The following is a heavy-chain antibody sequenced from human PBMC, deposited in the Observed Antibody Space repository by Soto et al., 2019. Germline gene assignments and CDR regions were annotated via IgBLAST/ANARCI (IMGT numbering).Heavy chain of an antibody. J-gene: IGHJ6*02. CDR3: GKGILSSEIAYYHYGRDV. CDR2: LNGSGNRT. D-gene: IGHD3-10*01. CDR1: GFTFRSYA. V-gene: IGHV3-23*01. Sequence: GGSLRLSCGASGFTFRSYAMSWVRQAPGRGLEWVSGLNGSGNRTYYADSVKDRFTISRDTSKNTLYLQMNSLRVDDTAVYYCGKGILSSEIAYYHYGRDVWGQGTTVTVSS.